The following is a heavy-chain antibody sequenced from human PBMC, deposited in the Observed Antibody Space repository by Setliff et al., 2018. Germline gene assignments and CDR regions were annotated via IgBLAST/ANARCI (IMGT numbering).Heavy chain of an antibody. J-gene: IGHJ3*02. CDR3: ARVPRFTDMRNAFDI. D-gene: IGHD2-15*01. CDR1: GGSIRSGGYY. V-gene: IGHV4-31*03. Sequence: LSLTCTVSGGSIRSGGYYWSWVRQHPGKGLEWIGYIYYSGSTYYNPSLKSRVTISVDTSKNQFSLKLSSVTAADTAVYYCARVPRFTDMRNAFDIWGQGTMVTVSS. CDR2: IYYSGST.